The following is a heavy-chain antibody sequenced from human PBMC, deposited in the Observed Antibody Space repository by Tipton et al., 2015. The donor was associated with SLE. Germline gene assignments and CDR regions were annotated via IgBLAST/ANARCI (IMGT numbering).Heavy chain of an antibody. V-gene: IGHV4-30-4*08. J-gene: IGHJ4*02. CDR3: ARLDYVWQYFDS. CDR1: GGSISSYY. CDR2: IYHSGST. Sequence: TLSLTCTVSGGSISSYYWSWIRQSPGKGLEWIGEIYHSGSTYYNPSLKTRVTISVDTSKNQFSLKMSSVTAADTAVYYCARLDYVWQYFDSWGQGTLVTVSS. D-gene: IGHD4-17*01.